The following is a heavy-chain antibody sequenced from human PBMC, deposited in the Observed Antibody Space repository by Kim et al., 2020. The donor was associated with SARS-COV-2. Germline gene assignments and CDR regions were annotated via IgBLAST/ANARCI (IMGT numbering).Heavy chain of an antibody. V-gene: IGHV3-74*01. D-gene: IGHD3-3*01. CDR3: VRGSGNFGYGMGV. CDR1: GFTFSSFW. J-gene: IGHJ6*02. Sequence: GGSLRLSCAASGFTFSSFWMHWVRQAPGTGLMWVSRINNVGSATIYADSVKGRFTISRHNTKSTLYLQMNSLRVEDTAVYYCVRGSGNFGYGMGVWGQGTTVTVSS. CDR2: INNVGSAT.